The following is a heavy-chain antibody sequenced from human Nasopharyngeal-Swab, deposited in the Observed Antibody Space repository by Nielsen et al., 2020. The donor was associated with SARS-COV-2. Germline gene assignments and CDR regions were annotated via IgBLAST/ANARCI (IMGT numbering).Heavy chain of an antibody. J-gene: IGHJ4*02. CDR1: GFTFDDYA. CDR2: ISWNSGSI. CDR3: AKDRSSSGGEVFDY. D-gene: IGHD6-19*01. V-gene: IGHV3-9*01. Sequence: SLKISCAASGFTFDDYAMHWVRQAPGKGLGWVSGISWNSGSIGYADSVKGRFTISRDNAKNSLYLQMNSLRAEDTALYYCAKDRSSSGGEVFDYWGQGTLVTVSS.